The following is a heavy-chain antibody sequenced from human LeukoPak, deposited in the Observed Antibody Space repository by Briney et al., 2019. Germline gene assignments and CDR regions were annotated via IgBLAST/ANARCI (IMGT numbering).Heavy chain of an antibody. CDR3: AREGGPYRPLDY. CDR2: VNLQGST. D-gene: IGHD3-16*01. Sequence: PSGTLSLTCGVSGGSISGTNWWSWVRQPPGKGLEWIGEVNLQGSTNYNPSLMGRVAISVDTSENHVSLQLTSVTAADTAVYYCAREGGPYRPLDYSGQGTLVTVS. J-gene: IGHJ4*02. V-gene: IGHV4-4*02. CDR1: GGSISGTNW.